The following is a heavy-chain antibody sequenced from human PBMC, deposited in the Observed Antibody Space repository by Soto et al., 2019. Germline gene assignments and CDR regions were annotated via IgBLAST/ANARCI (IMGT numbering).Heavy chain of an antibody. CDR2: IYYSGST. J-gene: IGHJ6*02. CDR3: ASVYYYYYYGMDV. CDR1: GGSISSGGYY. Sequence: PSETLSLTCTVSGGSISSGGYYWSWIRQHPGKGLEWIGYIYYSGSTYYNPSLKSRVTISVDTSKNQFSLKLSSVTAADTAVYYCASVYYYYYYGMDVWGQGTTVTVSS. V-gene: IGHV4-31*03.